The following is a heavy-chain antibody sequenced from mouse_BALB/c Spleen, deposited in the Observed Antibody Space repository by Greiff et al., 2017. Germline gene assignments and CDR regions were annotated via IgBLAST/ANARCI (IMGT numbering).Heavy chain of an antibody. D-gene: IGHD2-10*01. V-gene: IGHV1-5*01. CDR2: IYPGNSDT. Sequence: VQLKESGTVLARPGASVKMSCKASGYSFTSYWMYWVKQRPGQGLEWIGAIYPGNSDTSYNQKFKGKAKLTAVTSASTAYMELSSLTNEDSAVYYCTRAYYGNPYAMDYWGQGTSVTVSS. CDR1: GYSFTSYW. CDR3: TRAYYGNPYAMDY. J-gene: IGHJ4*01.